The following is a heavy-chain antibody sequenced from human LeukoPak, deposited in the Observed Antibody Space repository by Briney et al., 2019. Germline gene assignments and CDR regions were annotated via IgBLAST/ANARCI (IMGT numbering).Heavy chain of an antibody. Sequence: ASVKVSCRTSGYTFTSHGISWVRQAPGQGLEWMGWISANNGDTKYAQRMQDRLTMTTDTSTSTAYMDLRSLSSDDTAIYYCARDWPTVIADYWGQGTLVTVSS. CDR1: GYTFTSHG. CDR2: ISANNGDT. D-gene: IGHD4-11*01. V-gene: IGHV1-18*01. J-gene: IGHJ4*02. CDR3: ARDWPTVIADY.